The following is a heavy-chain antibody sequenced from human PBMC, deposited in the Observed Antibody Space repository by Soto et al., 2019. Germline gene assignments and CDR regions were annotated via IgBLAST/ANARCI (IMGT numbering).Heavy chain of an antibody. J-gene: IGHJ6*03. Sequence: EVQLLESGGGLVQPGGSLRLSCAASGFTFSSYAMSWVRQAPGKGLEWVSAISGSGGSTYYADSVMGRFTISRDNSKNTLYLQMNSLRAEDTAVYYCAKAPNCSSTSCYRDYYMDVWGKGTTVTVSS. CDR1: GFTFSSYA. D-gene: IGHD2-2*02. CDR3: AKAPNCSSTSCYRDYYMDV. CDR2: ISGSGGST. V-gene: IGHV3-23*01.